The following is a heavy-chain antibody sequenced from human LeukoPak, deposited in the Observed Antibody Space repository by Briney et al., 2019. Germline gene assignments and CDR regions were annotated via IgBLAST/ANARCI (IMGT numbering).Heavy chain of an antibody. CDR3: ASNPAYSYALVHYYYYMDV. J-gene: IGHJ6*03. CDR1: GFTFSSYW. CDR2: INQDGSEI. Sequence: GGSLRLSCAASGFTFSSYWMSWVRQAPGKGLEWVANINQDGSEIYFVGSVKGRFTISRDNAKNSLYLQMNSLRAEDAAVYYCASNPAYSYALVHYYYYMDVWGKGTTVTVSS. D-gene: IGHD5-18*01. V-gene: IGHV3-7*01.